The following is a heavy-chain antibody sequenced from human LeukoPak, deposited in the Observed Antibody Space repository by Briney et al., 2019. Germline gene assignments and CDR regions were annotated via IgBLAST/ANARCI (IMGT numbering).Heavy chain of an antibody. CDR3: AKVGSVVVVVAANDY. V-gene: IGHV3-23*01. J-gene: IGHJ4*02. D-gene: IGHD2-15*01. Sequence: PGGSLRLSCAASGFTFSSYAMSWVRQAPGKGLEWVSAISGSGGSTYYADSVKGRFTISRDNSKNTLYLQMNSLRAEDTAVYYCAKVGSVVVVVAANDYWGQGTLVTVSS. CDR2: ISGSGGST. CDR1: GFTFSSYA.